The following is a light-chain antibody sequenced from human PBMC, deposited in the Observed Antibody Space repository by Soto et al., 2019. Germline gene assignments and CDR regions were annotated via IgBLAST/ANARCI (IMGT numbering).Light chain of an antibody. Sequence: DIQVTQSPSSLSASVGDRVTITCRASQGISNYLAWYQQKPGKVPKLLIYAASTLQSGVPSRFSGSESGTDFTLTISSLQPQDVATYYCQKYNSAPWTFGQGTKVEIK. CDR1: QGISNY. CDR2: AAS. J-gene: IGKJ1*01. CDR3: QKYNSAPWT. V-gene: IGKV1-27*01.